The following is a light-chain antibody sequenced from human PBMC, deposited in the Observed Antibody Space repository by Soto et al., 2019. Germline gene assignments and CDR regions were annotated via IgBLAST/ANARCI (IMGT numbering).Light chain of an antibody. CDR3: QQRSNWPRT. V-gene: IGKV3-11*01. Sequence: ESVLTQSPATLSLSPGERATLSCRASPSVSNSLAWYQHKPGQAPRLLIYDASNRATGVPTRFSGSGSGTDFTLTISSLEPEDFAVCYCQQRSNWPRTFGQGTRLEIK. CDR2: DAS. CDR1: PSVSNS. J-gene: IGKJ5*01.